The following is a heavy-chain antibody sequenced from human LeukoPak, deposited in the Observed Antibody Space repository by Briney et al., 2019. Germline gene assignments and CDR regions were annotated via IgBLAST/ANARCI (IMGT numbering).Heavy chain of an antibody. D-gene: IGHD3-16*01. CDR2: INQDGSVK. Sequence: PGGSLRLSCAASGFTFSRSWVTWVRQAPGKGLEWVASINQDGSVKHYVDSVKGRFTISRDNSNNSLFLQMNSLRAEDTAVYYCAKLLGDVTTFDYWGQGTLVTVSS. V-gene: IGHV3-7*01. CDR1: GFTFSRSW. J-gene: IGHJ4*02. CDR3: AKLLGDVTTFDY.